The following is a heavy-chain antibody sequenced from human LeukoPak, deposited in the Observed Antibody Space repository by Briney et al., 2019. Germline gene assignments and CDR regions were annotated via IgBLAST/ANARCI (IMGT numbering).Heavy chain of an antibody. V-gene: IGHV3-53*01. CDR1: GFTVSSNY. J-gene: IGHJ6*02. CDR3: AKNCGGDCLHYYYYGMDV. D-gene: IGHD2-21*02. Sequence: GGSLRLSCAASGFTVSSNYMSWVRQAPGKGLEWVSVIYSGGSTYYADSVKGRFTISRDNSKNTLYLQMNSLRAEDTAVYYCAKNCGGDCLHYYYYGMDVWGQGTTVTVSS. CDR2: IYSGGST.